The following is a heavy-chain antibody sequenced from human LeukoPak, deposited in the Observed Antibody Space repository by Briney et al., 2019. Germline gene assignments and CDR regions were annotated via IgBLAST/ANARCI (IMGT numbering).Heavy chain of an antibody. D-gene: IGHD2-2*01. J-gene: IGHJ4*02. V-gene: IGHV3-21*04. CDR1: GFTFSSYS. Sequence: GGSLRLSCAASGFTFSSYSMNWVRQAPGKGLEWVSSISSSSSYIYYADSVRGRFTISRDNSKNTLYLQMNSLRSDDTAVYYCARDGCSSTSCYDSWGQGTLVTVSS. CDR2: ISSSSSYI. CDR3: ARDGCSSTSCYDS.